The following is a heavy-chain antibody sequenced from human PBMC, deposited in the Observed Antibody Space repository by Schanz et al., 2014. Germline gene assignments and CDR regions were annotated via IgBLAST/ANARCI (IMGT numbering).Heavy chain of an antibody. CDR1: GFTLSSYA. J-gene: IGHJ4*02. CDR2: ISYDGSNK. V-gene: IGHV3-30-3*01. Sequence: QVQLVESGGGVVQPGRSLRLSCAAYGFTLSSYAMHWVRQAPGKGLEWVAVISYDGSNKYYADSVKGRFTISRDNSKNTLYLQMNSLRADDTAVYFCARAHGNNWYGKGLDYWGQGTLVTVSS. D-gene: IGHD1-1*01. CDR3: ARAHGNNWYGKGLDY.